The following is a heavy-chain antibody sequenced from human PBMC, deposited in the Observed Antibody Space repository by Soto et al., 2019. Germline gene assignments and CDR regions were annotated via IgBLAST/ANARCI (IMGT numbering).Heavy chain of an antibody. Sequence: QVQLVQSGAEVKKPGSSVKVSCKASGGTFSSYAISWVRQAPGQGLEWMGGIIPIFGKANYAQKFQGRVTITADKSTSTAYMELSSLRSEDTAVYYCARPSPLGNLQYYYYGMDVCGQGTTVTVS. V-gene: IGHV1-69*06. D-gene: IGHD1-1*01. CDR1: GGTFSSYA. CDR3: ARPSPLGNLQYYYYGMDV. CDR2: IIPIFGKA. J-gene: IGHJ6*02.